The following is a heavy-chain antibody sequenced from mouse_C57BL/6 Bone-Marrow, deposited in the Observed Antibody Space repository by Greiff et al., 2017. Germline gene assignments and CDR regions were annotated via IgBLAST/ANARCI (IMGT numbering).Heavy chain of an antibody. CDR2: IYPGGGYT. CDR1: GYTFTNYW. Sequence: VMLVESGAELVRPGTSVKMSCKASGYTFTNYWIGWAKQRPGHGLEWIGDIYPGGGYTNYNEKFKGKATLTADKSSSTAYMQFSSLTSEDSAIYYCTRRGYAMDNWGQGTSVTVSS. V-gene: IGHV1-63*01. J-gene: IGHJ4*01. CDR3: TRRGYAMDN.